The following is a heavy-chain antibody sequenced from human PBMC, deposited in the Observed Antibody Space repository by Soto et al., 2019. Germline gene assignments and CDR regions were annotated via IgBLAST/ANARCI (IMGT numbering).Heavy chain of an antibody. CDR3: AKDLRITIFGVVNPYYYHGVDV. V-gene: IGHV4-61*08. D-gene: IGHD3-3*01. CDR1: GDSVDTYGSY. CDR2: VSWSGNT. Sequence: SETLSLTCTVSGDSVDTYGSYWSWIRQPPGKGLEWIGYVSWSGNTAFNPALRSRFSISRDNSKNTLYLQMNSLGAEDTAVYYCAKDLRITIFGVVNPYYYHGVDVWGLGTTVTVSS. J-gene: IGHJ6*02.